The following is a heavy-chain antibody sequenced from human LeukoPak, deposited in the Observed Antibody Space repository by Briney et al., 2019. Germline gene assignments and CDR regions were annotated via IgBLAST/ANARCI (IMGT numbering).Heavy chain of an antibody. CDR1: GGSISGINYY. J-gene: IGHJ4*02. CDR3: ARHSSAARPNFDY. Sequence: SETLSLTCTVSGGSISGINYYWAWSRQPRGKRREWLGSIYYSGTTYYNPSLKSRVTISVDTSKNQFSLEVTSMTAADTAVYYCARHSSAARPNFDYWGQGTLVTVSS. D-gene: IGHD6-6*01. CDR2: IYYSGTT. V-gene: IGHV4-39*01.